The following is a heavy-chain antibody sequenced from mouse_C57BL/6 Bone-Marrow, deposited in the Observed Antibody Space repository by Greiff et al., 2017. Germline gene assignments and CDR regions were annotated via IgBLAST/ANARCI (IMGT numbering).Heavy chain of an antibody. D-gene: IGHD2-3*01. Sequence: EVMLVESGGGLVKPGGSLKLSCAASGFTFSDYGMHWVRQAPEKGLEWVAYISSGSSTIYYADTVKGRFTISRDNAKDTLFLQMTSLRSEDTAMYYCARRDGYYPYYFDYWGQGTTLTVSS. J-gene: IGHJ2*01. CDR2: ISSGSSTI. CDR3: ARRDGYYPYYFDY. V-gene: IGHV5-17*01. CDR1: GFTFSDYG.